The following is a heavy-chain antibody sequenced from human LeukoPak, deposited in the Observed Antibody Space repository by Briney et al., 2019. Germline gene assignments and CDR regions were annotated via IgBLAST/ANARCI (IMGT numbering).Heavy chain of an antibody. CDR1: GYTFTSYD. Sequence: ASVKVSCKASGYTFTSYDINWVRQTTGQGLEWMGWMNPNSGNTGYAQKFQGRVTITRNTSISTAYMELSSLRSEDTAVYYCARGGGGWLQFDYCGQGTLVTVSS. V-gene: IGHV1-8*03. CDR3: ARGGGGWLQFDY. J-gene: IGHJ4*02. D-gene: IGHD5-24*01. CDR2: MNPNSGNT.